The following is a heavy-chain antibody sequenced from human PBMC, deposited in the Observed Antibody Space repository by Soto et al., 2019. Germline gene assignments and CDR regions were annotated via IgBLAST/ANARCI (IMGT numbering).Heavy chain of an antibody. CDR3: ARDEGGYDSSGYYFWFDP. J-gene: IGHJ5*02. D-gene: IGHD3-22*01. CDR1: GYTFTAYY. Sequence: QVQLVQSGAEVKKPGASVKVSCKASGYTFTAYYMHWVRQAPGQGLEWMGCINPDSGGTNYAQKFQGRVTITADKSTSTAYMELSSLRSEDTAVYYCARDEGGYDSSGYYFWFDPWGQGTLVTVSS. CDR2: INPDSGGT. V-gene: IGHV1-2*02.